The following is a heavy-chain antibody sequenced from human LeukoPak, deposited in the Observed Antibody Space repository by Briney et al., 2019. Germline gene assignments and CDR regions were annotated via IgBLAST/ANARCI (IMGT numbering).Heavy chain of an antibody. CDR3: ASVPGVTRYFAS. V-gene: IGHV3-7*01. CDR2: IKQSGGEK. Sequence: GGSLRLSCAASGFTFTCCWMSWVRHTPGKGLEWVASIKQSGGEKFYADSVKGRFTISRDNAKNSLYLQLNSLRAEDTAVSYCASVPGVTRYFASWRQGILVTVSS. J-gene: IGHJ4*02. CDR1: GFTFTCCW. D-gene: IGHD4-23*01.